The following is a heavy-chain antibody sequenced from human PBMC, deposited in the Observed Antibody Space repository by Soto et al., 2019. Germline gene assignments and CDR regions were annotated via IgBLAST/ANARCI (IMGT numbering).Heavy chain of an antibody. CDR3: ARRRMGDTFDI. CDR1: GGSISSRTYE. V-gene: IGHV4-39*01. D-gene: IGHD1-26*01. CDR2: MYYSGIT. J-gene: IGHJ3*02. Sequence: QLQLQESGPGLVKPSETLSLTCTVSGGSISSRTYEWGWIRQPPGKGLEWIGSMYYSGITYYNPSLKSRVTISVDTSKNQFSVKVSSVTAADTAVYYCARRRMGDTFDIWGQGTMVTVSS.